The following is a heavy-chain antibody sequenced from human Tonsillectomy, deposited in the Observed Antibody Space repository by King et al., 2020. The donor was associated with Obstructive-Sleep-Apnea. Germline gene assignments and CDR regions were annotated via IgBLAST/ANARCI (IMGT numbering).Heavy chain of an antibody. V-gene: IGHV3-49*03. D-gene: IGHD3-10*01. CDR3: TRDPPSMFRGVMGRN. J-gene: IGHJ4*02. CDR2: IRSKAYGGTT. CDR1: GFTFGDYA. Sequence: VQLVESGGGLVQPGRSLRLSCTASGFTFGDYAMSWFRQAPGKGLEWVGFIRSKAYGGTTEYAASVKGRFTISRDDSKSLAYLQMNSLKTEDTAVYYCTRDPPSMFRGVMGRNWGQGTLVTVSS.